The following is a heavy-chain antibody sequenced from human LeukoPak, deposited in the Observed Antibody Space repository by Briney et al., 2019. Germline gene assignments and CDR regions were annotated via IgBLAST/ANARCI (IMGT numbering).Heavy chain of an antibody. CDR1: GFTFSRYS. D-gene: IGHD3-10*02. CDR3: TRQGMFGEVDY. J-gene: IGHJ4*02. CDR2: IDSTNSPI. V-gene: IGHV3-48*04. Sequence: PGGSLRFSCAASGFTFSRYSINWVRQAPGRGLEWVSYIDSTNSPIHYARSVKGRFTVSRDNAKSSLYLQMNSLRAEDTAVYYCTRQGMFGEVDYWGQGIQVTVSS.